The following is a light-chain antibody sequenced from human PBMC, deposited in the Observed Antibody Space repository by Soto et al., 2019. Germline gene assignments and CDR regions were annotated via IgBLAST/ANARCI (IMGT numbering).Light chain of an antibody. CDR3: QQRTNLWT. CDR1: QSLSSD. CDR2: DAS. Sequence: DILMTQSPSTLCVYPVGIAILSCRASQSLSSDLAWYQQKPGQAPRLLIYDASTRATDIPDRFSGSGSGTDFTLTISRLEPEDFAVYYCQQRTNLWTFGQGTKVDIK. V-gene: IGKV3-11*01. J-gene: IGKJ1*01.